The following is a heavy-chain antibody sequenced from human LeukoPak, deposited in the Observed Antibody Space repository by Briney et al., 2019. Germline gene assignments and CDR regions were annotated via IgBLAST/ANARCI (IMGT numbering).Heavy chain of an antibody. Sequence: PSETLSLTCSVYGGSFSAYYWTWIRQSPGKGLEWVGRIKSKTDGGTTDYAAPVKGRFTISRDDSKNTLYLQMNSLKTEDTAVYYCTTDTLWRGYWGQGTLVTVSS. CDR1: GGSFSAYY. D-gene: IGHD3-3*01. V-gene: IGHV3-15*01. CDR3: TTDTLWRGY. CDR2: IKSKTDGGTT. J-gene: IGHJ4*02.